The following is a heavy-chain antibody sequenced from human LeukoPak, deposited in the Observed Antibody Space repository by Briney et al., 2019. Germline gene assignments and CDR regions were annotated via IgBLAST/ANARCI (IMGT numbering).Heavy chain of an antibody. D-gene: IGHD1-1*01. CDR2: ISAYNGNT. CDR3: ARPGRYYYYGMDV. J-gene: IGHJ6*02. CDR1: GYTFTGYY. Sequence: ASVKVSCKASGYTFTGYYMHWVRQAPGQGLEWMGWISAYNGNTNYAQKLQGRVTMTTDTSTSTAYMELRSLRSDDTAVYYCARPGRYYYYGMDVRGQGTTVTVSS. V-gene: IGHV1-18*04.